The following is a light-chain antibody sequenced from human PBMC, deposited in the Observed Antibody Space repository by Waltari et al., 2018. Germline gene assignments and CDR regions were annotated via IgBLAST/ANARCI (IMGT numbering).Light chain of an antibody. CDR2: KDT. V-gene: IGLV3-27*01. J-gene: IGLJ2*01. Sequence: SYELTQPSSVSVSPGQTARITCSGDVLAKKQYARWFPQKPGQAPVLVIYKDTERPSGIPERISGSSSGTTVTLTISGAQVEDEADYYCYSAADSNLRVFGGGTRLTVL. CDR1: VLAKKQY. CDR3: YSAADSNLRV.